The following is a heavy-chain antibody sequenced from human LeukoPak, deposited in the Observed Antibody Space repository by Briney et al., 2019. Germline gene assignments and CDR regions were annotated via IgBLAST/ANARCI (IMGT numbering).Heavy chain of an antibody. Sequence: ASVKVSCKASGYTFTGYYMHWVRQAPGQGLEWMGWINPNSGSTSSAQKFQGRVTMTRDMSISTGYMELNRLRSDDTAVYYCARAGGGYSSGWGAFDIWGQGTMVTVS. D-gene: IGHD5-18*01. CDR1: GYTFTGYY. V-gene: IGHV1-2*02. CDR2: INPNSGST. CDR3: ARAGGGYSSGWGAFDI. J-gene: IGHJ3*02.